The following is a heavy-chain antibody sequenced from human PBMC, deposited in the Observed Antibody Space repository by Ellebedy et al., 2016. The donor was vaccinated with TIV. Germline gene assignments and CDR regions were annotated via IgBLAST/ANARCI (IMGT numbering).Heavy chain of an antibody. D-gene: IGHD3-10*01. Sequence: SETLSLTCTVSGGSISGASYYWGWIRQPPGKGLEWIGSIYYSGSTYYNPSLKSRVTISVDTAKNQFSLKLSSVTAADTAVYYCARSRGPYYYGSGSYYSPLHFDYWGQGTLVTVSS. CDR3: ARSRGPYYYGSGSYYSPLHFDY. J-gene: IGHJ4*02. CDR2: IYYSGST. CDR1: GGSISGASYY. V-gene: IGHV4-39*07.